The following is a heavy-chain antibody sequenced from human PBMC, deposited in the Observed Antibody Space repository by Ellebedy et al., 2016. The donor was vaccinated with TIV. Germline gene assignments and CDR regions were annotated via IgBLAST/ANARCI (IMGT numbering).Heavy chain of an antibody. V-gene: IGHV3-23*01. CDR3: AKFSGTYGGYFDY. CDR2: ISGSGGST. J-gene: IGHJ4*02. D-gene: IGHD1-26*01. CDR1: GFTFSSYA. Sequence: GESLKISXAASGFTFSSYAMSWVRQAPGKGLEWVSAISGSGGSTYYADSVKGRFTISRDNSKNTLYLQMNSLRAEDTAVYYCAKFSGTYGGYFDYWGQGTLVTVSS.